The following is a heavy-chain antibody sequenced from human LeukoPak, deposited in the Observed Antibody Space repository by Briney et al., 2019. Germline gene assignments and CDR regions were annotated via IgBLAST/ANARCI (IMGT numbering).Heavy chain of an antibody. V-gene: IGHV3-21*01. Sequence: GGSLRLSCAASGFTFSSYSMNWVRQAPGKGLEWVSSISSSSSYIYYADSVKGRFTIFRDNAKNSLYLQMNSLRAEDTAVYYCARDLGGSGSENLLGPRHYYYGMDVWGQGTTVTVSS. CDR2: ISSSSSYI. CDR3: ARDLGGSGSENLLGPRHYYYGMDV. D-gene: IGHD3-10*01. J-gene: IGHJ6*02. CDR1: GFTFSSYS.